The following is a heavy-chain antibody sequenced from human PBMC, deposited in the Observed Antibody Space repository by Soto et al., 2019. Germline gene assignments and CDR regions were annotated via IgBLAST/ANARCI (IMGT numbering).Heavy chain of an antibody. D-gene: IGHD3-22*01. Sequence: PSETLSLTCTVSGGSVSSGPYYWSWIRQPPGKGLEWIGYIYYSGNTNYNPTLKSRVTISVDTSKNQFSLKLSSVTAADTAVYYCARGGRDADSSGYRSVGYWCQGTLVTVST. CDR3: ARGGRDADSSGYRSVGY. V-gene: IGHV4-61*01. CDR1: GGSVSSGPYY. J-gene: IGHJ4*02. CDR2: IYYSGNT.